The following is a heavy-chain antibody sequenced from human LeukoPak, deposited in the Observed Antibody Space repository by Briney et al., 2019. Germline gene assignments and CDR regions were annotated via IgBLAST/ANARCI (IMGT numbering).Heavy chain of an antibody. D-gene: IGHD5-24*01. CDR3: ARGKPRRRDGYNYPLDY. Sequence: GAPVKVSCKASGYTFTGYYMHWVRQAPGQGLEWMGGIIPIFGTANYAQKFQGRVTITADESTSTAYMELSSLRSEDTAVYYCARGKPRRRDGYNYPLDYWGQGTLVTVSS. CDR1: GYTFTGYY. V-gene: IGHV1-69*13. CDR2: IIPIFGTA. J-gene: IGHJ4*02.